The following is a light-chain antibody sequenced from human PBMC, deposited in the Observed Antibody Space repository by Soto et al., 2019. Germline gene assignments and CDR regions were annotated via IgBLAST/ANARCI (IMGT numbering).Light chain of an antibody. V-gene: IGLV2-8*01. CDR3: SSYTSSNALV. CDR2: EVS. CDR1: SSDVGGYNY. J-gene: IGLJ2*01. Sequence: QSALTQPASASGSPGQSVTISCTGTSSDVGGYNYVSWYQQHPGKAPKLMIYEVSKRPSGVADRVSGSKSGNTASLTISGLQAEDEADYYCSSYTSSNALVFGGGTKVTVL.